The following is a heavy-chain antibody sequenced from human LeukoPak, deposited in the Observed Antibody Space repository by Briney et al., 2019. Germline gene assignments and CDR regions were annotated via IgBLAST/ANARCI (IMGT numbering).Heavy chain of an antibody. CDR2: IYTSGST. CDR1: GGSISRYY. CDR3: ARDTRVHYYDSSGPVDY. Sequence: SETLSLTCTVSGGSISRYYWSWIRQPAGKGLEWIGRIYTSGSTNYNPSLKSRVTMSVDTSKNQFSLKLSSVTAADTAVYYCARDTRVHYYDSSGPVDYWGQGTLVTVSS. V-gene: IGHV4-4*07. D-gene: IGHD3-22*01. J-gene: IGHJ4*02.